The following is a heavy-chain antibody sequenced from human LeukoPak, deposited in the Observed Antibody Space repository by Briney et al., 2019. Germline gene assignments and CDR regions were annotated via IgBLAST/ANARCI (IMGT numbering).Heavy chain of an antibody. CDR1: GLTFSDYS. J-gene: IGHJ4*02. Sequence: PGGSLRLSCAASGLTFSDYSLHRVRQAPGKGLEWVALISYNGNNEYYADSVKGRFTISRDSSKNTLYLQMNSLRVEDTAMYYCARRMDYIDYWGQGTLVTVSS. D-gene: IGHD2-8*01. CDR3: ARRMDYIDY. V-gene: IGHV3-30-3*01. CDR2: ISYNGNNE.